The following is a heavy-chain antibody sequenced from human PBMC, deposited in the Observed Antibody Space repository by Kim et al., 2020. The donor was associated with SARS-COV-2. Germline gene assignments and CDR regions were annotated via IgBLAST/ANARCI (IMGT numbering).Heavy chain of an antibody. J-gene: IGHJ6*02. V-gene: IGHV1-69*13. Sequence: SVKVSCKASGGTFRTSAISWVRQAPGQGLEWLGGINTLQDTAKYAQRFQGRVVITADEPTTTGLMELSSLTSEDTAIYYCVSGPSGFWSGYPYYYYGMDVWGQGTTVTVSS. D-gene: IGHD3-3*01. CDR1: GGTFRTSA. CDR2: INTLQDTA. CDR3: VSGPSGFWSGYPYYYYGMDV.